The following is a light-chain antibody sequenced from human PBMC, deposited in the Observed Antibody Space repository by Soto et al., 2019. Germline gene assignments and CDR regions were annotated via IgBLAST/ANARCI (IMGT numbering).Light chain of an antibody. V-gene: IGLV1-44*01. CDR3: AAWDDSLNGFYV. Sequence: QSVLAQPPSASGTPGQRVTIPCSGSSSNIGSNTVNWYQQLPGTAPKLLIYYNDQRPSGVPDRFSGSKSGTSASLAISGLQSEDEADYYCAAWDDSLNGFYVFGTGTRSPS. CDR2: YND. J-gene: IGLJ1*01. CDR1: SSNIGSNT.